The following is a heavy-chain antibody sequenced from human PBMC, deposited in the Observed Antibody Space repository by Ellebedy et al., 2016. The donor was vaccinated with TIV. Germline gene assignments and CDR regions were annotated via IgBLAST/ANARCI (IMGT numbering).Heavy chain of an antibody. CDR2: ISAYNGNT. CDR3: ARVATMVRGATKLLNWFDP. D-gene: IGHD3-10*01. Sequence: ASVKVSCXASGYTFTSYGISWVRQAPGQGLEWMGWISAYNGNTNYAQKLQGRVTMTTDTSTSTAYMELRSLRSDDTAVYYCARVATMVRGATKLLNWFDPWGQGTLVTVSS. J-gene: IGHJ5*02. V-gene: IGHV1-18*01. CDR1: GYTFTSYG.